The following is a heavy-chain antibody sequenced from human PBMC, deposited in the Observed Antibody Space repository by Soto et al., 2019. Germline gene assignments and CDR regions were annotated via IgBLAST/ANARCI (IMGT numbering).Heavy chain of an antibody. V-gene: IGHV1-18*01. CDR3: SRAGAYGSFYFFDY. Sequence: ASVKVSCKASGYTFSNFGFTRVRQAPGQGLEWMGWISAYNGNTDFAQKFQGRVTMTTDTSTSTAYMELWYLTSDDTAVYYCSRAGAYGSFYFFDYWGQGTLVTVSS. J-gene: IGHJ4*02. D-gene: IGHD3-10*01. CDR2: ISAYNGNT. CDR1: GYTFSNFG.